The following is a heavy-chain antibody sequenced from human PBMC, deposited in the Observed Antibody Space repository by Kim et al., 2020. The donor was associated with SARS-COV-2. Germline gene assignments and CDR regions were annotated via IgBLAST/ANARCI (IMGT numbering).Heavy chain of an antibody. CDR3: ARLRPDYGDYPFDY. CDR1: GGSISSYY. CDR2: IYYSGST. V-gene: IGHV4-59*08. Sequence: SETLSLTCTVSGGSISSYYWSWIRQPPGKGLEWIGYIYYSGSTNYNPSLKSRVTISVDTSKNQFSLKLSSVTAADTAVYYCARLRPDYGDYPFDYWGQGTLVTVSS. D-gene: IGHD4-17*01. J-gene: IGHJ4*02.